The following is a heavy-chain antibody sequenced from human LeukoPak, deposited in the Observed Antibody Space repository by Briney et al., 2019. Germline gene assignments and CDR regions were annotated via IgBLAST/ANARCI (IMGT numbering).Heavy chain of an antibody. CDR1: GGSISSYY. Sequence: SETLSLTCTVSGGSISSYYWSWIRQPAEKGLEWIGRIYTSGSTNYNPSLKSRVTMSVDTSKNQFSLKLSSVTAADTAVYYCARDPLGSSGYYLDYWGQGTLVTVSS. V-gene: IGHV4-4*07. D-gene: IGHD3-22*01. CDR3: ARDPLGSSGYYLDY. J-gene: IGHJ4*02. CDR2: IYTSGST.